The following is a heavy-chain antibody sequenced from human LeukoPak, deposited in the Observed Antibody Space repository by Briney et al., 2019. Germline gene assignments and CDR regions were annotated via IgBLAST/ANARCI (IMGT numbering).Heavy chain of an antibody. V-gene: IGHV4-39*01. CDR1: GGSISSSSYY. J-gene: IGHJ4*02. Sequence: SETLSLTCTVSGGSISSSSYYWGWIRQPPGKGLEWIGSIYYSGSTYYNPSLKSRVTISVDTSKNQFSLNLSSVTAADTAVYYCARRRPRPHYFDYWGQGTLVTVSS. D-gene: IGHD6-25*01. CDR2: IYYSGST. CDR3: ARRRPRPHYFDY.